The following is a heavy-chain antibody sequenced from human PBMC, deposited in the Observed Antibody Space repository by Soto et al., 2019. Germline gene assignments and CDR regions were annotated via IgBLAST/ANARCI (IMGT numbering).Heavy chain of an antibody. J-gene: IGHJ4*02. D-gene: IGHD2-15*01. Sequence: QVQLVQSGAEVKKPGASVKVSCKVSGYTLTELSMHWVRQAPGKGLAWMGGCDPEDGETIYAQKFQGRVTMTEDTSTDTAYMELSSLRSEDTAVYYCATGKGGKGVVVAATFDYWGQGTLVTVSS. V-gene: IGHV1-24*01. CDR2: CDPEDGET. CDR1: GYTLTELS. CDR3: ATGKGGKGVVVAATFDY.